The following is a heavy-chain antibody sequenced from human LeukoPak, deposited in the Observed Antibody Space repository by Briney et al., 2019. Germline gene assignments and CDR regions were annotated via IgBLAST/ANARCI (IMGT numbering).Heavy chain of an antibody. Sequence: GGSLRLSCAASGFIFDHYAMHWVRLAPGKGLEWVSGISGNGGTIGYADSVKGRFTISRDNAKNSLYLQMISLRTEDTALYYCAKDDFTGYIYGHIDYWGQGTRVTVSS. CDR1: GFIFDHYA. D-gene: IGHD5-18*01. CDR2: ISGNGGTI. CDR3: AKDDFTGYIYGHIDY. V-gene: IGHV3-9*01. J-gene: IGHJ4*02.